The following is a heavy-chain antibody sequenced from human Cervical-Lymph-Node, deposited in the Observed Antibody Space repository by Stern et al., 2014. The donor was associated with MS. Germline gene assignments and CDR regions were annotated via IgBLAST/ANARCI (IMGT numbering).Heavy chain of an antibody. CDR2: ISSSATTI. D-gene: IGHD3-3*01. J-gene: IGHJ4*02. CDR3: ASGTVFGLEYFDN. Sequence: VQLVESGGGLVKPGGSLRLTCAASGFTFSDYYMTWIRQAPGKGLEGVSYISSSATTIYYADSVKGRFTISRDNAKNSLYLQMNSLRAEDTAVYYCASGTVFGLEYFDNWGQGTLLTVSS. V-gene: IGHV3-11*01. CDR1: GFTFSDYY.